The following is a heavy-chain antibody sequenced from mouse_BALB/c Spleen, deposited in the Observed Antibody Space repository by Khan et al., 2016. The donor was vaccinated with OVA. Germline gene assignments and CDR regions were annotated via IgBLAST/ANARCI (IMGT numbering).Heavy chain of an antibody. D-gene: IGHD1-3*01. J-gene: IGHJ2*01. CDR1: WFSLPSYG. CDR2: IWAGGST. Sequence: QMQLEASGPGLVAPSQSLSLTCTVSWFSLPSYGVHWVRQPPGKGLVWLGVIWAGGSTNYNSALMSRLSISKDNSKSQVFLKMNSLQTDDTAMYYCARLEDIWGQGTTLTVSS. V-gene: IGHV2-9*02. CDR3: ARLEDI.